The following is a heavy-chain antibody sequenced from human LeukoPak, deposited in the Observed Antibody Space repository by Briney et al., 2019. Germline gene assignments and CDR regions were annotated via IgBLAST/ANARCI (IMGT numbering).Heavy chain of an antibody. J-gene: IGHJ4*02. CDR2: INHSGST. CDR3: ASRGSYYDSSGYYSFDY. Sequence: SETLSLTCAVYGGSFSGYYWSWIRQPPGKGLEWIGEINHSGSTNYNPSLKSRVTISVDTSKNQFSLKLSSVTAAGTAVYYCASRGSYYDSSGYYSFDYWGQGTLVTVSS. CDR1: GGSFSGYY. D-gene: IGHD3-22*01. V-gene: IGHV4-34*01.